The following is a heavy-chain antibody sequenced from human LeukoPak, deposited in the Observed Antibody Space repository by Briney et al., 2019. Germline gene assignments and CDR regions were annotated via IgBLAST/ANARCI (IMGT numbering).Heavy chain of an antibody. J-gene: IGHJ4*02. CDR1: GGSTSSSSYY. D-gene: IGHD2-15*01. CDR3: ARGDCSGGSCYLFDY. Sequence: SSETLSLTCTVSGGSTSSSSYYWGWIRQPPGKGLEWIGSIYYSGSTYYNPSLKSRVTISVDTSKNQFSLKLSSVTAADTAVYYCARGDCSGGSCYLFDYWGQGALVTVSS. V-gene: IGHV4-39*01. CDR2: IYYSGST.